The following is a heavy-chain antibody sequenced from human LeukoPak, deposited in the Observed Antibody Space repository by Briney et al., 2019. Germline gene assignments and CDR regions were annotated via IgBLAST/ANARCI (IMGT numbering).Heavy chain of an antibody. J-gene: IGHJ4*02. Sequence: GGSLRLSCAASGFTFSTYGMHWVRQAPGKGLERVAFIRFDGSNKYYADSMKGRFTISRDNSKNTLYLQMNSLRPEDTAVYYCAKDRRDYGGNIDYWGQGTLVTVSS. CDR1: GFTFSTYG. V-gene: IGHV3-30*02. CDR3: AKDRRDYGGNIDY. CDR2: IRFDGSNK. D-gene: IGHD4-23*01.